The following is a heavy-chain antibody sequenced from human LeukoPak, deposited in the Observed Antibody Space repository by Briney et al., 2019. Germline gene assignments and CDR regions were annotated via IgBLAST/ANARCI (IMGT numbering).Heavy chain of an antibody. D-gene: IGHD4/OR15-4a*01. J-gene: IGHJ4*02. CDR2: INHSGST. CDR3: ARDRQLTNFDY. Sequence: SETLSLTCAVYGGSFSGYYWSWIRQPPGKGLEWIGEINHSGSTNYNPSLKSRVTISVDTSKNQFSLKLSSVTAADTAVYYCARDRQLTNFDYWGQGTLVTVSS. V-gene: IGHV4-34*01. CDR1: GGSFSGYY.